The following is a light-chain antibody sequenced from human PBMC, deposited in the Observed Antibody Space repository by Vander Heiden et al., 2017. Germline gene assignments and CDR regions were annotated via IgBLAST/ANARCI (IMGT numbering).Light chain of an antibody. CDR2: ETS. Sequence: QAVVTQEPSLTVSPGGTVTITCGSSTGAVTSGHYPYWFQQKPGQAPRTLIDETSNKHSWTPARFSGSLLGGKAALTLSGAQPEDEAEYYCLLSYSGARVFGGGTKLTVL. J-gene: IGLJ3*02. CDR1: TGAVTSGHY. CDR3: LLSYSGARV. V-gene: IGLV7-46*01.